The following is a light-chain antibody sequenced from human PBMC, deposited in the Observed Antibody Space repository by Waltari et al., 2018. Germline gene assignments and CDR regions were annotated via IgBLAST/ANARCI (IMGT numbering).Light chain of an antibody. J-gene: IGKJ1*01. Sequence: DIVMTQSPATLSLSSGESATLSCRASQSVRSTFAWFQQKPGQPPRLLIYGTSTRATGIPARFSGSGSGTEFSLTISSLQPEDFATYYCQQYDHWPWTFGQGTRVEAK. CDR1: QSVRST. CDR3: QQYDHWPWT. V-gene: IGKV3D-15*01. CDR2: GTS.